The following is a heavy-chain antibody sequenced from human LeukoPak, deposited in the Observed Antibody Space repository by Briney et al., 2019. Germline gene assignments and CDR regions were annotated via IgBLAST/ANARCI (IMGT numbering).Heavy chain of an antibody. CDR1: RGSLSSINYY. CDR3: ARVRSYGYFDY. J-gene: IGHJ4*02. Sequence: SETLSLTCTVSRGSLSSINYYWGWIRQPPGTGLEWIGSIYYSGRTYYNPSLKSRVTISVDTSKNQFSLKLSSVTAADTAVYYCARVRSYGYFDYWGQGTLVTVSS. D-gene: IGHD5-18*01. V-gene: IGHV4-39*07. CDR2: IYYSGRT.